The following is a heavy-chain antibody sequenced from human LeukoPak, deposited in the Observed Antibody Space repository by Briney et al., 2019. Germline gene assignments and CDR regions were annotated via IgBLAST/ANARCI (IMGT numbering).Heavy chain of an antibody. CDR3: ARDRVGFGELSS. CDR2: IIPIFGTA. J-gene: IGHJ5*02. CDR1: GGTFSSYS. D-gene: IGHD3-10*01. V-gene: IGHV1-69*13. Sequence: GASVKVSCKASGGTFSSYSISWVRQAPAQGLEWMGRIIPIFGTANYAQKFQGRVTITADESTSTAYMELSSLRAEDTAVYYCARDRVGFGELSSWGQGTLVTVSS.